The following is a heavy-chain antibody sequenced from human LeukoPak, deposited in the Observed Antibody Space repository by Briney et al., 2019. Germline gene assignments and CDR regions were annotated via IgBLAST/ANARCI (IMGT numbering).Heavy chain of an antibody. CDR3: ARRLSSSWYGVWFDP. CDR1: GGTFSSYA. J-gene: IGHJ5*02. Sequence: ASVKVSCKASGGTFSSYAISWVRQAPGQGLEWMGGIIPIFGTANHAQKFQGRVTITADESTSTAYMELSSLRSEDTAVYYCARRLSSSWYGVWFDPWGQGTLVTVSS. CDR2: IIPIFGTA. V-gene: IGHV1-69*13. D-gene: IGHD6-13*01.